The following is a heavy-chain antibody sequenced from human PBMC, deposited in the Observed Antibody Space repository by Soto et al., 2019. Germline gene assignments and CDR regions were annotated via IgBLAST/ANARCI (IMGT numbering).Heavy chain of an antibody. J-gene: IGHJ4*02. Sequence: GGSLRLSCAASGFTFSSYGMHWVRQAPGKGLEWVSAISGSGGSTYYADSVKGRFTISRDNSKNTLYLQINSLRAEDTAVYYCAKATYYYDSSGYFPFDYWGPGTLDTVSS. CDR3: AKATYYYDSSGYFPFDY. V-gene: IGHV3-23*01. D-gene: IGHD3-22*01. CDR1: GFTFSSYG. CDR2: ISGSGGST.